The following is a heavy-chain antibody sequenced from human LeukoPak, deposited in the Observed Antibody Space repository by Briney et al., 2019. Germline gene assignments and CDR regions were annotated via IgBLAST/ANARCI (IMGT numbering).Heavy chain of an antibody. D-gene: IGHD3-10*01. V-gene: IGHV1-18*04. Sequence: ASVKVSCKASGYTFTSYGISWVRQAPGQGLKWMGWISAYNGNTNYAQKLQGRVTMTTDTSTSTAYMELRSLRSDDTAVCYCARDDTMVRGVSFDYWGQGTLVTVSS. CDR3: ARDDTMVRGVSFDY. CDR2: ISAYNGNT. J-gene: IGHJ4*02. CDR1: GYTFTSYG.